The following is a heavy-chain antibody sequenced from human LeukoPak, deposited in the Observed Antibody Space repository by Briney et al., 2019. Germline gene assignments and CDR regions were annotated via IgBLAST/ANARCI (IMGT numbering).Heavy chain of an antibody. CDR2: IYTSGST. J-gene: IGHJ4*02. CDR1: GGSISSGSYY. Sequence: SETLSLTCTVSGGSISSGSYYWSWIRQPAGKGLEWIGRIYTSGSTNYNPSLKSRVTISVDTSKNQFSLKLSSVTAADTAVYYCARATNDYVWGSYRYYFDYWGQGTLVTVSS. V-gene: IGHV4-61*02. CDR3: ARATNDYVWGSYRYYFDY. D-gene: IGHD3-16*02.